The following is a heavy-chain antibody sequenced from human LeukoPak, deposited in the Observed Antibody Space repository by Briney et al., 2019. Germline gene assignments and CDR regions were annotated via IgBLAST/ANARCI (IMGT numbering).Heavy chain of an antibody. CDR2: IYPGDYDT. CDR1: GYSFTTYW. D-gene: IGHD6-6*01. CDR3: ARHSTIASRLLDY. Sequence: GESLKISCECSGYSFTTYWIVWVRQMPGRGLEWMGIIYPGDYDTQYSPSFQGQVTISADKSISTAYLQWSSLKASDTAMYYCARHSTIASRLLDYWGQGTLVSVSS. V-gene: IGHV5-51*01. J-gene: IGHJ4*02.